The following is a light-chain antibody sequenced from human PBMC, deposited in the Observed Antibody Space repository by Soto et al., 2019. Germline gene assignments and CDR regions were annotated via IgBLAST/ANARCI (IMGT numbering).Light chain of an antibody. V-gene: IGKV3-15*01. CDR1: QSVSSN. Sequence: EIAMTQSPATLSLSPGERATLSCRASQSVSSNLVWYLQKPGQAPRLLIYDTSTRATNVPARFTGSGSETEFTLTISGLQSEDFGIYYCHHYNNWPPRNTFGQGTKVDIK. CDR3: HHYNNWPPRNT. CDR2: DTS. J-gene: IGKJ2*01.